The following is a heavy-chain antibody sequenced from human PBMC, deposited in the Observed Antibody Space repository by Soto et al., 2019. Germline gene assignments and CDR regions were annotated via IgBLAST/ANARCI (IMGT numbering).Heavy chain of an antibody. V-gene: IGHV4-34*02. J-gene: IGHJ3*02. CDR3: ARDPNANAFDI. CDR1: GASLSGYD. Sequence: VQLQQWGAGLLKPSETLSLTCAVYGASLSGYDWSWVRQPPGKGLQWIGEISQSGSTNYDPSLKGRVTISMDTSKNQFSLRLRSVTAADTATYFCARDPNANAFDIWGRGTMVTVSS. CDR2: ISQSGST.